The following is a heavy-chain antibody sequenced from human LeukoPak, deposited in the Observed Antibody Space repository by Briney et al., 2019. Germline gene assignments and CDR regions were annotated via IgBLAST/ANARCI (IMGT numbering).Heavy chain of an antibody. CDR2: INHGGVT. CDR3: ARVTTLGYFDY. J-gene: IGHJ4*02. Sequence: PSETLSLTCTVSGGSISSGYYWGWVRQPPGKRLEWIASINHGGVTHYSPSLKSRVTMSVDTSKNQFSLKLSSVTAADTAMYYCARVTTLGYFDYWGQGTLVTVSS. CDR1: GGSISSGYY. V-gene: IGHV4-38-2*02. D-gene: IGHD3-3*01.